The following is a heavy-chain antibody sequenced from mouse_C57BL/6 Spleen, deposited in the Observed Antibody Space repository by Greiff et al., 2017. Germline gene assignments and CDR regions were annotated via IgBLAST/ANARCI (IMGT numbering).Heavy chain of an antibody. Sequence: QVQLQQSGPELVKPGASVKLSCKASGYTFTSYDINWVKQRPGQGLEWIGWIYPRDGSTKYNEQFKGKATLTVDTSSSTAYMELHSLTSEDSAVYFCAHYYGSGYYAMDYWGQGTSVTVSS. CDR3: AHYYGSGYYAMDY. D-gene: IGHD1-1*01. J-gene: IGHJ4*01. CDR2: IYPRDGST. CDR1: GYTFTSYD. V-gene: IGHV1-85*01.